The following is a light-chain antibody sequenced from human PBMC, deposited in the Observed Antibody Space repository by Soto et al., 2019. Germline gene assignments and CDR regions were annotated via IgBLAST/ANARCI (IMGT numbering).Light chain of an antibody. CDR2: LGS. Sequence: DIVMTQSPLSLPVTPGEPASISCRSSQSLLHSNGYNYSDRYLQKPGQSPQLLILLGSKRASGVADMFSGSGSGTDFTLKSSIVEDEDVGVYYCMQPLQTRTFGQGTKVELK. CDR3: MQPLQTRT. J-gene: IGKJ1*01. CDR1: QSLLHSNGYNY. V-gene: IGKV2-28*01.